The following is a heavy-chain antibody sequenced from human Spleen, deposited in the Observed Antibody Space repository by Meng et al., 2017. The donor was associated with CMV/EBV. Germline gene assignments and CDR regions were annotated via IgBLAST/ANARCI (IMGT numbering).Heavy chain of an antibody. V-gene: IGHV3-30*02. J-gene: IGHJ4*02. D-gene: IGHD3-10*01. CDR2: IRFDRSNV. CDR1: GFVFSNYG. CDR3: VKDEEAGSGSFMFDS. Sequence: GESLKISCAASGFVFSNYGMHWVRQTPDKGLEWMAFIRFDRSNVYYADSVKGRFTISRDNSKNTLALQMRSLRVEDTAVYYCVKDEEAGSGSFMFDSWGQGTLVTVSS.